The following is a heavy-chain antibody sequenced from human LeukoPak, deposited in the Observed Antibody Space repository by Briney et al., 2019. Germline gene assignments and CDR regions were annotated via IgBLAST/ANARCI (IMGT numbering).Heavy chain of an antibody. CDR2: IYHSGST. CDR3: ARRIARPDNWFDP. CDR1: GYSISSGYY. J-gene: IGHJ5*02. D-gene: IGHD6-6*01. Sequence: SETLSLTCAVSGYSISSGYYWGWIRQPPGKGLEWIGSIYHSGSTYYNPSLKSRVTISVDTSKNQFPLKLSSVTAADTAVYYCARRIARPDNWFDPWGQGTLVTVSS. V-gene: IGHV4-38-2*01.